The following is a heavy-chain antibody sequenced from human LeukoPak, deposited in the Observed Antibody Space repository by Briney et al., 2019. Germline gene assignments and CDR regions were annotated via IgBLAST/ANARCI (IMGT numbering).Heavy chain of an antibody. CDR1: GFTFNSHE. CDR3: ARDSAVAGDFDH. Sequence: GGSLTLSCVASGFTFNSHEMNWVRQAPGKGLEWVSYISSSGSTMYYADSVKGRFTISRDNAKNSLYLQMNSLRAEDTAVYYCARDSAVAGDFDHWGQGTLVTVSS. J-gene: IGHJ4*02. V-gene: IGHV3-48*03. CDR2: ISSSGSTM. D-gene: IGHD6-13*01.